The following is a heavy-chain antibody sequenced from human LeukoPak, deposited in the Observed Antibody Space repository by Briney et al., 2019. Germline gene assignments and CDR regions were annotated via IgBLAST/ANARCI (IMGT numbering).Heavy chain of an antibody. CDR1: DGSISSYY. V-gene: IGHV4-4*07. J-gene: IGHJ5*02. CDR3: ARERSGDYSIPNRAVWFDP. D-gene: IGHD4-11*01. CDR2: IYTSGST. Sequence: SETLPLTCTVSDGSISSYYWSWIRQPAGKGLEWIERIYTSGSTNYNPSLKSRVTMSVDTSKNQFSLMLSSVTAADTAVYYCARERSGDYSIPNRAVWFDPWGQGTLVTVSS.